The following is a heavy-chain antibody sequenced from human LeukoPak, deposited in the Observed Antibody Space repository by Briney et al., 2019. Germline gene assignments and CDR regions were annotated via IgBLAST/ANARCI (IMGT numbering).Heavy chain of an antibody. CDR3: ARAIGSMVRGPYYYYYSYMDV. Sequence: SETLSLTCTVSGGSISSYYWSWIRQPAGKGLELIGRIYTSGGTNYNPSLKSRVTMSVDTSKNQFSLKLSSVTAADTAVYYCARAIGSMVRGPYYYYYSYMDVWGKGTTVTVSS. CDR1: GGSISSYY. CDR2: IYTSGGT. J-gene: IGHJ6*03. V-gene: IGHV4-4*07. D-gene: IGHD3-10*01.